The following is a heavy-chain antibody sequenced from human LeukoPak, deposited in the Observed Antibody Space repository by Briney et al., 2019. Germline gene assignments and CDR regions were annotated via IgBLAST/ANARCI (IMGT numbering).Heavy chain of an antibody. CDR3: ARDRLSRVGATVMRYYYYMDV. CDR2: IYLYGTT. D-gene: IGHD1-26*01. J-gene: IGHJ6*03. V-gene: IGHV4-4*02. Sequence: PSETLSLTCSVSAGSISSSSWWSWVRQSPVKGLEWIGEIYLYGTTNYNPSLKSRVTMSVDRSKNQFSLKLSSVAAADTAVYYCARDRLSRVGATVMRYYYYMDVWGKGTTVTVSS. CDR1: AGSISSSSW.